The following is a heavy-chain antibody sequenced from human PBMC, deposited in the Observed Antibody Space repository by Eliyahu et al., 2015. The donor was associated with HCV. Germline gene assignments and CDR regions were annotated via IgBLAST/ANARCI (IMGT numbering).Heavy chain of an antibody. Sequence: QVQLQESGPGLVKPSQTLSLTCIVPGGFISSGGYYWSWIRQHPGKGLEWIGYIYYSGNTYYNPSLKSRVTISVDTSQNQFSLMLTSVTAADTAVYYCARVNRVAPTADPWGQGTLVTVSS. J-gene: IGHJ5*02. V-gene: IGHV4-31*03. CDR1: GGFISSGGYY. CDR2: IYYSGNT. D-gene: IGHD3-3*01. CDR3: ARVNRVAPTADP.